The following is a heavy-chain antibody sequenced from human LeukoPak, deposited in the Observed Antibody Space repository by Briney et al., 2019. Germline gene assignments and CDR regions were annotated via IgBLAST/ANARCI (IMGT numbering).Heavy chain of an antibody. CDR2: IFHGGST. Sequence: SWTLSLTCAVSDVSISSDNWRSWVRPSPGKGLEWIGEIFHGGSTNCNPSLKSRVTISIDKSKNQFSLSLTSVTAADTAVYYCAKVRGGCSRTSCYFENWGQGTLITVSS. V-gene: IGHV4-4*02. J-gene: IGHJ4*02. D-gene: IGHD2-2*01. CDR3: AKVRGGCSRTSCYFEN. CDR1: DVSISSDNW.